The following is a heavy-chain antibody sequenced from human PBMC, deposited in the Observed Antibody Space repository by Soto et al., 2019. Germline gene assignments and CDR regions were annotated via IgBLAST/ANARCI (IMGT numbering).Heavy chain of an antibody. CDR3: ARRQRGEGFAVDF. Sequence: PRGFLRLSCVASGFPLTTFGIIMVGHAARKGLDWVSVIDSNGGYTYYSASVKGRFTISGDNSQNTMYLQVNSLXVEDTALYYCARRQRGEGFAVDFWGRG. D-gene: IGHD3-16*01. V-gene: IGHV3-23*05. CDR2: IDSNGGYT. CDR1: GFPLTTFG. J-gene: IGHJ4*02.